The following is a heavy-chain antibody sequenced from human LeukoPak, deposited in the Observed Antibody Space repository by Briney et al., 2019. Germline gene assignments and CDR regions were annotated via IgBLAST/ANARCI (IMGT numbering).Heavy chain of an antibody. CDR2: ISSSGGTA. J-gene: IGHJ4*02. Sequence: GGSLRLSCAASGFTLRSYAMHWVRQAPGKGLEWVSGISSSGGTAYYTDSVKGRFTVSRDNSENTLYLQVSSLRAEDTAVYYCVRDADPRRGAYNGHYFDYWGQGTQVTVSS. V-gene: IGHV3-23*01. CDR3: VRDADPRRGAYNGHYFDY. CDR1: GFTLRSYA. D-gene: IGHD5-24*01.